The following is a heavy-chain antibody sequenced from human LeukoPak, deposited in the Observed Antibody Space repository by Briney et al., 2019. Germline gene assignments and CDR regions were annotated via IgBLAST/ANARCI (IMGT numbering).Heavy chain of an antibody. CDR3: ARAGAAPGVEDWYFDL. V-gene: IGHV3-74*01. Sequence: GGSLRLSCAASGFTSSNYWMHWVRQAPGKGLMWVSRISSDGSRTYYADSVKGRFTISRDNAKNTLYLQMNSLRAEDTSVYYCARAGAAPGVEDWYFDLWGRGTLVTVSS. CDR2: ISSDGSRT. CDR1: GFTSSNYW. D-gene: IGHD6-13*01. J-gene: IGHJ2*01.